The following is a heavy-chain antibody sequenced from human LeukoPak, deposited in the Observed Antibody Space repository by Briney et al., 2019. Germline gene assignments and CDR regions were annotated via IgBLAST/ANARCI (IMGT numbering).Heavy chain of an antibody. Sequence: SETLSLTCTVSGGSISSYYWSWIRQPPGKGLEWIGYIYYSGSTNYNPSLKSRVTISVDTSKNQFSLKLSSVTAADTAVYYCARVTRNPAGTDWFDPWGQGTLVTVSS. V-gene: IGHV4-59*01. CDR2: IYYSGST. CDR3: ARVTRNPAGTDWFDP. D-gene: IGHD6-13*01. CDR1: GGSISSYY. J-gene: IGHJ5*02.